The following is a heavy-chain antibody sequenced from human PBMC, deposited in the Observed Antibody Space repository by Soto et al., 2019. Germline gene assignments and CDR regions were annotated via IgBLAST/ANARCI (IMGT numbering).Heavy chain of an antibody. CDR2: ISAYNGNT. CDR3: AREIRGIWTQPNFDY. D-gene: IGHD3-10*01. J-gene: IGHJ4*02. CDR1: GYTFTSYG. Sequence: ASVKVSCKASGYTFTSYGISWVRQAPGQGLEWMGWISAYNGNTNYAQKLQGRVTMTTDTSTSTAYMELRSLRSDDTAVYYCAREIRGIWTQPNFDYWGQGTLVTVSS. V-gene: IGHV1-18*01.